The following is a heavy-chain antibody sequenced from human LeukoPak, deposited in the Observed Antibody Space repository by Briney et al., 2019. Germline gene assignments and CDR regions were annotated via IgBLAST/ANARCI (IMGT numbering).Heavy chain of an antibody. J-gene: IGHJ4*02. V-gene: IGHV3-48*03. Sequence: PGGSLRLSCAASGFTFSSYEMNWFRQAPGKGLEWVSYISSSGDTIYYADSVKGRFTISRDNAKDSLYLQMNSVRVEDTAVYYCARESPGGYWGQGTLVTVSS. D-gene: IGHD3-10*01. CDR2: ISSSGDTI. CDR3: ARESPGGY. CDR1: GFTFSSYE.